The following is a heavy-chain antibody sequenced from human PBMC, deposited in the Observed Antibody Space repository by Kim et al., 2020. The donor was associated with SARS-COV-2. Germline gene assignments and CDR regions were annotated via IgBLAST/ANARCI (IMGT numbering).Heavy chain of an antibody. CDR2: IYYSGST. Sequence: SETLSLTCTVSGGSISSSSYYWGWIRQPPGKGLEWIGSIYYSGSTYYNPSLRSRVTISVDTSKNQFSLKLSSVTAADTAVYYCASHRVDREVYWGQGTLGTVSS. CDR1: GGSISSSSYY. V-gene: IGHV4-39*01. J-gene: IGHJ4*02. CDR3: ASHRVDREVY. D-gene: IGHD1-26*01.